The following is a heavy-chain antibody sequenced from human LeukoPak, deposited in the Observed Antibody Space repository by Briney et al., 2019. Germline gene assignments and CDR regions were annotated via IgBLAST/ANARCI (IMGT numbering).Heavy chain of an antibody. J-gene: IGHJ6*02. CDR3: ARDQVASSGYEYYYYGMDV. V-gene: IGHV4-59*01. CDR2: IYYSGST. CDR1: GGSISSYY. Sequence: SETLSLTCTVSGGSISSYYWSWIRQPPGKGLEWIGYIYYSGSTNYNPSLESRVTISVDTSKNQFSLKLSSVTAADTAVYYCARDQVASSGYEYYYYGMDVWGQGTTVTVSS. D-gene: IGHD3-22*01.